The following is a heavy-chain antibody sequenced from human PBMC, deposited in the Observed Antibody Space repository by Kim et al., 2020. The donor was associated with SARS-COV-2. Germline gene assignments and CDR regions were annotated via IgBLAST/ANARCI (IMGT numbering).Heavy chain of an antibody. V-gene: IGHV3-74*01. CDR1: GFTFSSYG. J-gene: IGHJ5*02. Sequence: GGSLRLSCAASGFTFSSYGMHWVRQAPGKGLVWVSHVSTDGSFTAYADSVRGRFTISRDNAKNTLYLQMNSMRAEDTAIFYCIRGHPISHNWFDLWGQGTLVTVSS. CDR3: IRGHPISHNWFDL. CDR2: VSTDGSFT.